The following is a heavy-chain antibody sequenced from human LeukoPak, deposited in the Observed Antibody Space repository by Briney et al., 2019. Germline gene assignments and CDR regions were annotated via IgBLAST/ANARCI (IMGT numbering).Heavy chain of an antibody. V-gene: IGHV3-7*01. CDR3: ARGNWAEDGYFDY. D-gene: IGHD7-27*01. Sequence: GESLKISCAASGFTFSSYSMTWVRQAPGKGLEWVANIKEDGSEKYYVDSVTGRFTISRDNAKNLSYLQMNSLRAEDTAVYFCARGNWAEDGYFDYWGQGTLVTVSS. J-gene: IGHJ4*02. CDR1: GFTFSSYS. CDR2: IKEDGSEK.